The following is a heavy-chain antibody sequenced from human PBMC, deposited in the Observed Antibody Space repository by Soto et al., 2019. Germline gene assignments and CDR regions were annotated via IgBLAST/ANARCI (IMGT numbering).Heavy chain of an antibody. J-gene: IGHJ4*02. Sequence: QLQLQESGPGLVKPSETLSLTCTVSGGSISSSSYYWGWIRQPPGKGLEWIGSIYYSGSTYYNPSLKSRVTISVDTSKNQFSLKLSSVTAADTAVYYCARRSGRGFARVGAFDYWGQGTLVTVSS. CDR3: ARRSGRGFARVGAFDY. CDR1: GGSISSSSYY. D-gene: IGHD1-26*01. CDR2: IYYSGST. V-gene: IGHV4-39*01.